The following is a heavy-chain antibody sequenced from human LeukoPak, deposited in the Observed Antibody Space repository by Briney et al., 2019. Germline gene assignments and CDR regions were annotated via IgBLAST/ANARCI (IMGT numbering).Heavy chain of an antibody. CDR3: ARDLPICSGGSCYTGPFDY. Sequence: PGGSLRLSCAASGFTASSNYMSWVRQAPGKGLEWVPVICSGGSTYYADSVKGRFTISRDNSKNTLYLQMNSLRAEDTAVYYCARDLPICSGGSCYTGPFDYWGQGTLVTVSS. CDR2: ICSGGST. CDR1: GFTASSNY. V-gene: IGHV3-53*01. D-gene: IGHD2-15*01. J-gene: IGHJ4*02.